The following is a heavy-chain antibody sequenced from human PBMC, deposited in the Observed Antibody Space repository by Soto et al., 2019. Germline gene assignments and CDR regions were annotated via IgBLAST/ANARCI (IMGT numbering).Heavy chain of an antibody. V-gene: IGHV3-23*01. CDR1: GFTFSSYA. D-gene: IGHD1-7*01. J-gene: IGHJ6*02. CDR2: ISGSGGST. CDR3: ARAQGWNYFYYYYGMDV. Sequence: EVQLLESGGGLVQPGGSLRLSCAASGFTFSSYAMSWVRQAPGKGLEWVSAISGSGGSTYYADSVKGRFTISRDNAKNSLYLQVNSLRAEDTAVYYCARAQGWNYFYYYYGMDVWGQGTTVTVSS.